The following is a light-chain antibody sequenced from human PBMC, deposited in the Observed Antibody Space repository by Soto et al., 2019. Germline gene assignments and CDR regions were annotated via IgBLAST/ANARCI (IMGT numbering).Light chain of an antibody. Sequence: IVLAQSPVTLSLSPGDRATLSCTASQSVSNHYLAWYQQKPGQAPRLLIYGASNRATGIPDRFSGSGSGTDFTLTISSLQSEDFAVYYCQQYNNWPSFGGGTKVDIK. CDR1: QSVSNH. CDR3: QQYNNWPS. J-gene: IGKJ4*01. CDR2: GAS. V-gene: IGKV3D-15*01.